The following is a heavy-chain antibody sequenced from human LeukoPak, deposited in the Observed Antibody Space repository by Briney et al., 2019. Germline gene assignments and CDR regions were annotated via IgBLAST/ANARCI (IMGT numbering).Heavy chain of an antibody. V-gene: IGHV1-69*04. CDR1: GGTFISYA. CDR3: ATDRGTVTTFDY. Sequence: SVKVSCKASGGTFISYAISWVRQAPGQGLEWMGRIIPILGIANYAQKFQGRVTITADKSTSTAYMELSSLRSEDTAVYYCATDRGTVTTFDYWGQGTLVTVSS. J-gene: IGHJ4*02. CDR2: IIPILGIA. D-gene: IGHD4-17*01.